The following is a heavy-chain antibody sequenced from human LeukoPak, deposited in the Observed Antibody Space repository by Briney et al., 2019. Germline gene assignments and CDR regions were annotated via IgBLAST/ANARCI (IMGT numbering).Heavy chain of an antibody. CDR1: GGSFSGYY. V-gene: IGHV4-34*01. D-gene: IGHD2-2*01. Sequence: PSETLSLTCAVYGGSFSGYYWSWIRQPPGKGPEWIGEINHSGSTNYNPSLKSRVTISVDTSKNQFSLKLSSATAADTAVYYCAREGPFIVVVPAAIGWFDPWGQGTLVTVSS. J-gene: IGHJ5*02. CDR3: AREGPFIVVVPAAIGWFDP. CDR2: INHSGST.